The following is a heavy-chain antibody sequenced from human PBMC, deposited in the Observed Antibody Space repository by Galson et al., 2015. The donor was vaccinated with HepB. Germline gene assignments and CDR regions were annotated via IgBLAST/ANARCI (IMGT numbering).Heavy chain of an antibody. V-gene: IGHV3-23*01. CDR3: ARDWLTTTVGDAFNI. Sequence: SLRLSCAASGFTFDNYAMNWVRQAPGKGLEWVSVISGSGTSTYYSDSVKGRFTISRDNSKNTLYLQLSSLRAEDTALYHCARDWLTTTVGDAFNIWGQGTMVTVSS. CDR1: GFTFDNYA. CDR2: ISGSGTST. J-gene: IGHJ3*02. D-gene: IGHD4-23*01.